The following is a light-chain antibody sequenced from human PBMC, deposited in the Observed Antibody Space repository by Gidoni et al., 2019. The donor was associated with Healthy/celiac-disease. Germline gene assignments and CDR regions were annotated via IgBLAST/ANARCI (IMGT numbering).Light chain of an antibody. Sequence: EIVLTQSPANLSLSPWDRATLSCRASQSVSSYLAWYHQKPCQAPRLLIYDASNRATGIPARFSVSGSATDFTLTLSSLEPEDFAVYYCHQRSNWSWTFGQGTKVEIK. V-gene: IGKV3-11*01. CDR3: HQRSNWSWT. CDR2: DAS. CDR1: QSVSSY. J-gene: IGKJ1*01.